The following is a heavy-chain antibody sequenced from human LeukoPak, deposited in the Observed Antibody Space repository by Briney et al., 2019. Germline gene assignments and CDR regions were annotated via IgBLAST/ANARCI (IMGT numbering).Heavy chain of an antibody. Sequence: SETLSLTCAVYGGSFSGYYWSWIRQPPGKGLEWIGEINHSGSTNYNPSLKSRVTISVDTSKNQFSLKLSSVTAADTAVYYCARGDPRSSSSSNWFDPWGQGTLVTVSS. V-gene: IGHV4-34*01. CDR3: ARGDPRSSSSSNWFDP. D-gene: IGHD6-6*01. J-gene: IGHJ5*02. CDR2: INHSGST. CDR1: GGSFSGYY.